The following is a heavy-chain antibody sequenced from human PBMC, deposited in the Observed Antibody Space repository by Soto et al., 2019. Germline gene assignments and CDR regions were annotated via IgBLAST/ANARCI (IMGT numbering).Heavy chain of an antibody. J-gene: IGHJ4*02. Sequence: SLTCAVSGGYISGGYYCWSWIRQPPGKGLEWIGFIYSSGSANYNPSLKSRVTISIDKSRNQFSLKLSSVTAADTGVYYCARLFNYFDSSGSQSWGQGTLVTVSS. CDR1: GGYISGGYYC. V-gene: IGHV4-30-2*01. CDR2: IYSSGSA. D-gene: IGHD3-22*01. CDR3: ARLFNYFDSSGSQS.